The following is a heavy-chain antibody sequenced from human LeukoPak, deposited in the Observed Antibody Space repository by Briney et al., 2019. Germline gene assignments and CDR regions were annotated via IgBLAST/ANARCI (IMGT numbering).Heavy chain of an antibody. J-gene: IGHJ4*02. D-gene: IGHD3-16*01. CDR2: INTLATTI. V-gene: IGHV3-48*04. CDR3: ATQTAISLGAR. Sequence: GGSLRLSCAASGFSFGGFSMNWVRQTPGKGLEWLAFINTLATTIQYADSVKGRFTISRDNAKNALYRQMNSLRAEDTATYYCATQTAISLGARWGQGTLVIVSS. CDR1: GFSFGGFS.